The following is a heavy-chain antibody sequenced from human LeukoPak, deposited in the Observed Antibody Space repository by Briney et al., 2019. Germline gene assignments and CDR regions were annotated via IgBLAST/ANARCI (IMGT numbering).Heavy chain of an antibody. CDR1: GYTFTSYY. D-gene: IGHD6-13*01. CDR2: INPNSGGT. J-gene: IGHJ4*02. V-gene: IGHV1-2*02. Sequence: ASVKVSCKASGYTFTSYYMHWVRQAPGQGLEWMGWINPNSGGTNYAQEFQGRVTMTRDTSISTAYMELSRLRSDDTAVYYCAREGAAAESGYFDYWGQGTLVTVSS. CDR3: AREGAAAESGYFDY.